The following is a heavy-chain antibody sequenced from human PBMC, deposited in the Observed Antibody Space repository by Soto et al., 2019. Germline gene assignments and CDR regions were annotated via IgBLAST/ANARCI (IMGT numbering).Heavy chain of an antibody. CDR2: IYYSGST. CDR1: GGSISSYY. D-gene: IGHD1-26*01. V-gene: IGHV4-59*08. Sequence: QVQLQESGPGLVKPSETLSLTCTVSGGSISSYYWSWIRQPPGKGLEWIGYIYYSGSTNYNPSLKSRVTISVDTSKNQFSLKLSSVTAADTAVYYCARCRDSGSHIDYWGQGTLVTFSS. J-gene: IGHJ4*02. CDR3: ARCRDSGSHIDY.